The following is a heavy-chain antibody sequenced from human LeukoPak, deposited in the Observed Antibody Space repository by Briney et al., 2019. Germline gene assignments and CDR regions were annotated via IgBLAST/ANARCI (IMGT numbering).Heavy chain of an antibody. CDR3: ARGQTVPGAKYYFDF. J-gene: IGHJ4*02. CDR1: GFTFRDYG. V-gene: IGHV3-49*04. CDR2: TRSKIYGGAP. D-gene: IGHD2/OR15-2a*01. Sequence: GGSRRLSCVTSGFTFRDYGLGWVRQAPGMGLEWVSSTRSKIYGGAPEYAASVRGRFSVSRDDSESVAFQQMNNLKSEDTGVYYCARGQTVPGAKYYFDFWSPGTLVTVSS.